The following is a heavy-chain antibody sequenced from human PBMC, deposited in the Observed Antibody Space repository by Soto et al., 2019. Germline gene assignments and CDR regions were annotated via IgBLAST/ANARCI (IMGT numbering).Heavy chain of an antibody. Sequence: QVQLVQSGAEVKKPGPSVKVSCKASGSTFSSYAISWVRQAPGQGLEWMGGIIPIFGTANYAQKFQGRVTITADESTSTAYMELSSLRSEDTAVYYCAREPRDYDGMDVWGQGTTVTVSS. J-gene: IGHJ6*02. CDR2: IIPIFGTA. CDR1: GSTFSSYA. V-gene: IGHV1-69*01. D-gene: IGHD3-10*01. CDR3: AREPRDYDGMDV.